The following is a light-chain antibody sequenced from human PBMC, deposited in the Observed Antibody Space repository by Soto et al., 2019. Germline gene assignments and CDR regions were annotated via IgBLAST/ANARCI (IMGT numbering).Light chain of an antibody. CDR3: ETWDTNTRV. V-gene: IGLV4-60*02. CDR2: LEGSGSY. Sequence: QSVLTQSSSASASLGSSLKLTCTLSSGHSSYSIAWHQQQPGKAPRYLMKLEGSGSYNKGSGVPDRFSGSSSGAGRYLTISNLQFEDEADYYCETWDTNTRVFGGGTKVTVL. J-gene: IGLJ3*02. CDR1: SGHSSYS.